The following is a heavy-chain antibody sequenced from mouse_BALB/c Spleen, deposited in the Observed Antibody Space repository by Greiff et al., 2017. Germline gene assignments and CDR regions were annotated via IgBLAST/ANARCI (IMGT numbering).Heavy chain of an antibody. J-gene: IGHJ4*01. CDR3: ANGNSYYAMDY. V-gene: IGHV1-7*01. CDR2: INPSTGYT. D-gene: IGHD2-1*01. Sequence: VQLQQSGAELAKPGASVKMSCKASGYTFTSYWMHWVKQRPGQGLEWIGYINPSTGYTEYNQKFKDKATLTADKSSSTAYMQLSSLTSEDSAVYYCANGNSYYAMDYWGQGTSVTVSS. CDR1: GYTFTSYW.